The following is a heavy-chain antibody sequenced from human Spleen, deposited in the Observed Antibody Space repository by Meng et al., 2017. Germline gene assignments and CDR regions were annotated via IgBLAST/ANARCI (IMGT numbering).Heavy chain of an antibody. D-gene: IGHD3-16*01. V-gene: IGHV4-39*07. J-gene: IGHJ3*02. CDR3: ARVNYDSNAFDI. Sequence: SETLSLTCTVSGGSISSSSYYWGWIRQPPGKGLEWIGNIYYSGSTYYNPSLKSRVTISVDTSKNQFSLKLSSVTAADTAVYYCARVNYDSNAFDIWGQGTMVTVSS. CDR2: IYYSGST. CDR1: GGSISSSSYY.